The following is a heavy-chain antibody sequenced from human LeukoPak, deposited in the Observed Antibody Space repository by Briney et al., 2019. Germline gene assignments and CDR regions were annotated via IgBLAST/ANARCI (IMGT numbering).Heavy chain of an antibody. V-gene: IGHV3-23*01. J-gene: IGHJ4*02. CDR3: AKKGGYDSSGYYPLDY. CDR2: ISGSGGST. Sequence: QPGGSLRLSCAASGFTFSSYAMSWVRQAPGKGLEWVSAISGSGGSTYYADSVKGRFTISRDNSKNTMYLQMNSLRDEDTAVYYCAKKGGYDSSGYYPLDYWGQGTLVTVSS. CDR1: GFTFSSYA. D-gene: IGHD3-22*01.